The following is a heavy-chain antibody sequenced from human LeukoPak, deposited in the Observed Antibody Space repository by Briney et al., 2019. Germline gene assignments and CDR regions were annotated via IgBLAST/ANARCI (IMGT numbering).Heavy chain of an antibody. D-gene: IGHD3-10*01. CDR3: ARAAGEEGPDFDF. CDR2: ILSDGKKK. J-gene: IGHJ4*02. CDR1: GFIFSSYA. V-gene: IGHV3-30*04. Sequence: PGGSLRLSCEASGFIFSSYAIHWVRQAPGKGLEWVGIILSDGKKKFYADSLKGRFTISRDNSKNTLYLQMNSLRADDTAVYYCARAAGEEGPDFDFWGQGTLATVSS.